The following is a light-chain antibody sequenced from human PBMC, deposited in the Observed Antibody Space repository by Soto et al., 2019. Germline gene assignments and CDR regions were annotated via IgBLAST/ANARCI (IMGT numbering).Light chain of an antibody. CDR1: QRISRW. J-gene: IGKJ1*01. V-gene: IGKV1-5*01. CDR3: QPYNSYPWT. CDR2: DAY. Sequence: DIQMPQSPSTLYASVGDRVTITCRASQRISRWLAWYQQKPGKAPKLLIYDAYSLESGVPSRFSGIGSVTSFTLTISSLQPEEFATYYCQPYNSYPWTCGQGNKVEIK.